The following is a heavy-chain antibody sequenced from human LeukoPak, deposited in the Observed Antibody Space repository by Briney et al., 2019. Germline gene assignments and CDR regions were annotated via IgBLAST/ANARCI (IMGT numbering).Heavy chain of an antibody. CDR3: ARGDYDYVWGSPSYYMDV. D-gene: IGHD3-16*01. Sequence: SETLSLTCTVSGGSISSYYWSWIRQPPGKGLEWIGYIYYSGSTNYNPSLKSRVTISVDTSKNQFSLKLSSVTAADTAVYYCARGDYDYVWGSPSYYMDVWGKGTTVTISS. J-gene: IGHJ6*03. V-gene: IGHV4-59*01. CDR2: IYYSGST. CDR1: GGSISSYY.